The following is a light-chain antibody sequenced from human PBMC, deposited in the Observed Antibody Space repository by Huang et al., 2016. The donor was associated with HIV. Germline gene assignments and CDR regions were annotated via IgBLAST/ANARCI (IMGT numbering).Light chain of an antibody. V-gene: IGKV3-20*01. CDR2: GAS. CDR1: QSSSSRY. J-gene: IGKJ4*01. CDR3: QQYGSSIT. Sequence: EIVLTQSPGTLSLSPGESATLPCRASQSSSSRYLAWYQLKPCQAPRILSYGASSRATGIPDRFSGSGSGTDFTLTIRRLEPEDFAVYYCQQYGSSITFGGGTKVEIK.